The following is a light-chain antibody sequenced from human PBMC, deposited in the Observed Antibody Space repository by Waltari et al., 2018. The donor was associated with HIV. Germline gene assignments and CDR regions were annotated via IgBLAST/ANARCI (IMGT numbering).Light chain of an antibody. CDR2: GSD. CDR3: ATWDDRLSGRM. Sequence: QSSPTLAPSAALTSELTACICSSNSSSHPPSSSVFWNQQLPGTAPKLLIYGSDERPSGVPDRFSGSKSGTSASLVISGLQSEDEGDYYCATWDDRLSGRMFGGGTKVTVL. J-gene: IGLJ3*02. V-gene: IGLV1-47*01. CDR1: SSHPPSSS.